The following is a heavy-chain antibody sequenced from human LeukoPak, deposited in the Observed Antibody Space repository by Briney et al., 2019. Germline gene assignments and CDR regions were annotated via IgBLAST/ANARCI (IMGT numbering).Heavy chain of an antibody. D-gene: IGHD3-22*01. J-gene: IGHJ4*02. CDR1: GFTFSNYA. V-gene: IGHV3-23*01. Sequence: GGSLRLSCAASGFTFSNYAMSWVRQAPGKGLEWVSAISGSGGSTYFADSVKGRFTISRDNSKNTLYLLMNSLRAEDTAVYYCAKGTLGHYYDSSGYYHLSFDYWGQGTLVTVSS. CDR3: AKGTLGHYYDSSGYYHLSFDY. CDR2: ISGSGGST.